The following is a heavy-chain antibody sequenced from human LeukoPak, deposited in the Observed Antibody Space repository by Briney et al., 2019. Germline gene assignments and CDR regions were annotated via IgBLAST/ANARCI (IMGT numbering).Heavy chain of an antibody. CDR1: GLTFSSYW. J-gene: IGHJ3*02. D-gene: IGHD3-10*01. Sequence: GGSLRLSCAASGLTFSSYWMHWVRQAPGKGRVWVSRINSDGSSTSYADSVKGRFTISRDNAKNTLSLQMSSLRAEDTAVYYCARGVWFGERPDAFDIWGQGTMVTVSS. CDR2: INSDGSST. CDR3: ARGVWFGERPDAFDI. V-gene: IGHV3-74*01.